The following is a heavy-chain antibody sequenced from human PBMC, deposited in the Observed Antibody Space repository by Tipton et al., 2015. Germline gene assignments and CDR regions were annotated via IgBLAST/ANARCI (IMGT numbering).Heavy chain of an antibody. CDR1: GFSVRSND. CDR3: ARVHYGDYGLWPYYYGMDV. D-gene: IGHD4-17*01. CDR2: ISTEGTT. V-gene: IGHV3-53*01. J-gene: IGHJ6*02. Sequence: SLRLSCAASGFSVRSNDMNWVRQAPGQGLEWVSFISTEGTTIYTDSVKGRFTISRDNSKDTLYLQMNSLRVEDTAVYYCARVHYGDYGLWPYYYGMDVWGQGTTVTVSS.